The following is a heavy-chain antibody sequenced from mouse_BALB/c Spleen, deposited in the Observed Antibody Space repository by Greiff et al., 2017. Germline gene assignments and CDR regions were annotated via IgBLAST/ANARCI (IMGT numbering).Heavy chain of an antibody. CDR1: GFTFSSYA. V-gene: IGHV5-9-4*01. CDR3: ASTSYYAMDY. CDR2: ISSGGSYT. J-gene: IGHJ4*01. Sequence: DVHLVESGGGLVKPGGSLKLSCAASGFTFSSYAMSWVRQSPEKRLEWVAEISSGGSYTYYPDTVTGRFTISRDNAKNTLYLEMSSLRSEDTAMYYCASTSYYAMDYWGQGTSVTVSS.